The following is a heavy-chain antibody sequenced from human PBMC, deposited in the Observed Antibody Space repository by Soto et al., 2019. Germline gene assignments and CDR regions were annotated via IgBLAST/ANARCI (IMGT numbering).Heavy chain of an antibody. J-gene: IGHJ6*02. CDR2: IVVGSGNT. D-gene: IGHD6-25*01. CDR1: GFTFTSSA. Sequence: SVKVSCKASGFTFTSSAVQWVRQARGQRLEWIGWIVVGSGNTNYAQKFQGRVTITADESTSTAYMELSSLRSEDTAVYYCRFRYSSGYGMDVRGQGTTVTVPS. V-gene: IGHV1-58*01. CDR3: RFRYSSGYGMDV.